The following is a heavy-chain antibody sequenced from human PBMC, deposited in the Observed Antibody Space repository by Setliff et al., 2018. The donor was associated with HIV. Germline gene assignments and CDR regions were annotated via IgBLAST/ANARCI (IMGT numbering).Heavy chain of an antibody. CDR2: TNPGGGYT. CDR1: GYTFSSYY. CDR3: ARDPGYSSSEALDY. V-gene: IGHV1-46*01. D-gene: IGHD6-19*01. Sequence: ASVKVSCKASGYTFSSYYMHWVRQAPGQGLEWMGITNPGGGYTTYAQTFQGRVTMTRDTSTSTFYMELNSLRSEDTAVYYCARDPGYSSSEALDYWGQGTLVTVSS. J-gene: IGHJ4*02.